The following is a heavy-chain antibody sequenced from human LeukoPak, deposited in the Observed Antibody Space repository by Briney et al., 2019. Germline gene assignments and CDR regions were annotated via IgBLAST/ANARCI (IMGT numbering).Heavy chain of an antibody. V-gene: IGHV3-30*02. Sequence: GGSLRLSCAASGFSIRTYAMHWVRQAPGKGLEWVACIRSDGSNKYNEDSVKGRFTISRDNSRNTLDLQMSSLRAEDTAVYYCAKDPEYKGSSSRTFDLWGQGTLVTVSS. CDR1: GFSIRTYA. CDR2: IRSDGSNK. J-gene: IGHJ4*02. CDR3: AKDPEYKGSSSRTFDL. D-gene: IGHD6-6*01.